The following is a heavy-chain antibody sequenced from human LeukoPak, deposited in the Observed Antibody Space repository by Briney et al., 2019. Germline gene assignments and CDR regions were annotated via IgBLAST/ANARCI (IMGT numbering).Heavy chain of an antibody. V-gene: IGHV3-21*01. CDR2: ISSSSSYI. D-gene: IGHD1-26*01. J-gene: IGHJ4*02. CDR3: ARVFRTRWEYYFDY. Sequence: PGGSLRLSCAASGFTFSSYSMNWVRQAPGKGLEWVSSISSSSSYIYYADSVKGRFTISRDNAKNSLYLHMNSLRAEDTAVYYCARVFRTRWEYYFDYWGQGTLVTVAS. CDR1: GFTFSSYS.